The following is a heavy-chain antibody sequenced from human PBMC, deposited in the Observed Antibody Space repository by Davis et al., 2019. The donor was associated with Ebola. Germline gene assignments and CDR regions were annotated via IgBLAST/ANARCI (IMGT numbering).Heavy chain of an antibody. CDR1: RYSFTSYW. J-gene: IGHJ3*02. CDR2: IDPIDSYT. D-gene: IGHD2-15*01. V-gene: IGHV5-10-1*01. Sequence: SCQGSRYSFTSYWISWVRQMPGNGLERPGRIDPIDSYTNYSPSFQGHVTISADKSISTAYLQWSSLKASDTAMYYCARSDLLGYCSGGSCYLYDAFDIWGQGTMVTVSS. CDR3: ARSDLLGYCSGGSCYLYDAFDI.